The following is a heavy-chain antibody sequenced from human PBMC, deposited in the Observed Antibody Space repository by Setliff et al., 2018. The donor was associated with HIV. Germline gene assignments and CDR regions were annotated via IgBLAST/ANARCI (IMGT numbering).Heavy chain of an antibody. CDR3: ARETRGGYGDYYYYSMDV. CDR2: ISYSGST. V-gene: IGHV4-59*12. D-gene: IGHD5-12*01. CDR1: GGSISPYY. J-gene: IGHJ6*03. Sequence: PSETLSLTCTVSGGSISPYYWNWIRQTPGKGLEWIGYISYSGSTNYNPSLKRRVTLSVKTSKNQFSLKLNSVTAADTAVYFCARETRGGYGDYYYYSMDVWGKGTTVTVSS.